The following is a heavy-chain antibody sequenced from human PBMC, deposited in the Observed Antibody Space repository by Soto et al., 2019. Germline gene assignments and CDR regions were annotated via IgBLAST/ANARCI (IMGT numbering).Heavy chain of an antibody. Sequence: QVQLVQSGAEVKKPGSSVKVSCKASGGTFSSYAISWVRQAPGQGIEWMGGIIPIFGTANYAQKFQGRVTITADESTSTAYMELSSLRSQDTAVYYCARDLSSPSGSYYDNYWGQGTLVTVSS. CDR3: ARDLSSPSGSYYDNY. V-gene: IGHV1-69*01. D-gene: IGHD1-26*01. CDR2: IIPIFGTA. CDR1: GGTFSSYA. J-gene: IGHJ4*02.